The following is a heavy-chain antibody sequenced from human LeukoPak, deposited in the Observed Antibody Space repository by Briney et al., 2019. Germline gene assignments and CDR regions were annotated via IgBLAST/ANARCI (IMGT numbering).Heavy chain of an antibody. V-gene: IGHV5-51*01. CDR1: GFPLTKYW. D-gene: IGHD3-10*01. J-gene: IGHJ6*02. CDR3: AKGFSGTYYGMDV. Sequence: GESLKISFKGSGFPLTKYWIGWVRQMSGKGLEWMGIIYPADSDTRYSPSFEGQITFSADESISTAYLQLSSLKASDTAIYYCAKGFSGTYYGMDVWGQGTTVTVSS. CDR2: IYPADSDT.